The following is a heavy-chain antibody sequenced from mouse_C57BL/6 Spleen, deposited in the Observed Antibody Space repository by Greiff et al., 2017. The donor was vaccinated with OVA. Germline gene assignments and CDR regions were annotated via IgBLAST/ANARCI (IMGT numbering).Heavy chain of an antibody. Sequence: VQLQQPGAELVKPGASVKLFCKASGYTFTSYLMHWVKQRPGQGLEWIGMIHPNSGSTNYNEKFKSKATLTVDKTSSTAYMQLSSLTSEDSAVYYCARSTMVTTRDYYAMDYWGQGTSVTVSS. CDR2: IHPNSGST. J-gene: IGHJ4*01. CDR3: ARSTMVTTRDYYAMDY. D-gene: IGHD2-2*01. CDR1: GYTFTSYL. V-gene: IGHV1-64*01.